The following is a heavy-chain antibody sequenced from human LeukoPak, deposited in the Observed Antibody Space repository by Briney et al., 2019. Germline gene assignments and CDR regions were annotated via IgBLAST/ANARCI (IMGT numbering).Heavy chain of an antibody. CDR2: IKQDGSEK. CDR3: ARDTGRLCCGGSCSDLDY. J-gene: IGHJ4*02. D-gene: IGHD2-15*01. Sequence: GGSLRLSCAASGFTFTSYWMSWFRQAPGKGLEWVANIKQDGSEKYYVDSVKGRFTISRDNAKNSLYLQMNSLRAEDTAVYLFARDTGRLCCGGSCSDLDYRGQGTLVTVSS. V-gene: IGHV3-7*01. CDR1: GFTFTSYW.